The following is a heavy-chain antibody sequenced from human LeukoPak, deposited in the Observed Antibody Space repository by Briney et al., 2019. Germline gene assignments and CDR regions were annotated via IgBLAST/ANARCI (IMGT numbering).Heavy chain of an antibody. CDR2: IYYSGST. J-gene: IGHJ5*02. CDR1: GGSISSYY. CDR3: ARVLSSSSWYRRSYNWFDP. D-gene: IGHD6-13*01. V-gene: IGHV4-59*01. Sequence: SETLSLTCTVSGGSISSYYWSWIRQSPGKGLEWIGYIYYSGSTNYNPSLKSRVTISVDTSKNQFSLKLSSVTAADTAVYYCARVLSSSSWYRRSYNWFDPWGQGTLVTVSS.